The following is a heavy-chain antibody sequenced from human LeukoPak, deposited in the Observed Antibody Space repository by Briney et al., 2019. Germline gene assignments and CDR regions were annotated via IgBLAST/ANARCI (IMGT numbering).Heavy chain of an antibody. D-gene: IGHD3-10*01. CDR2: ISGSGGST. CDR3: AKDAGSGSYTALIGY. CDR1: GFTFSDYY. Sequence: GGSLRLSCAASGFTFSDYYMSWIRQAPGKGLEWVSAISGSGGSTYYADSVKGRFTISRDNSKNTLYLQMNSLRAEDTAVYYCAKDAGSGSYTALIGYWGQGTLVTVSS. J-gene: IGHJ4*02. V-gene: IGHV3-23*01.